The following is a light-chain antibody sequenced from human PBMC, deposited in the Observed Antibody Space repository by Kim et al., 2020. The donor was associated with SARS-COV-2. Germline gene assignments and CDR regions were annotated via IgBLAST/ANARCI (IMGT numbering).Light chain of an antibody. J-gene: IGLJ1*01. Sequence: LTQPASVSGSPGQSITISCTGTSSDVGGYNYVSWYQQHPGKAPKLMIYEVSNRPSGVSNRFSGSKSGNTASLTISGLQAEDEADYYCSSYTSSSTRVFGTGTKVTVL. CDR2: EVS. CDR3: SSYTSSSTRV. V-gene: IGLV2-14*01. CDR1: SSDVGGYNY.